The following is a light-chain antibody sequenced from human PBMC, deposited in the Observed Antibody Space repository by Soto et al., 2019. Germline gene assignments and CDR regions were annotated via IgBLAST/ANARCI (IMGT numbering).Light chain of an antibody. Sequence: DVVMTQSPLSLPVTLGQPASISCRSSQSLVYSDGNTYLNWFQQRPGQSPRRLIYKVSNRDSGVPYRFSGSGSGSDFTLKISRVEADDVGVYYCMPCTHWYTFGQGIKLEIK. CDR3: MPCTHWYT. V-gene: IGKV2-30*01. J-gene: IGKJ2*01. CDR1: QSLVYSDGNTY. CDR2: KVS.